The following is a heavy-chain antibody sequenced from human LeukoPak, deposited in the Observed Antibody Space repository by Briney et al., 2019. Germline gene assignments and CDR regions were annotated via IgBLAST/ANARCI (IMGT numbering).Heavy chain of an antibody. CDR3: ARDGCSSTSCYMGVYYFDY. CDR2: IIPILGIA. CDR1: GGTFSSYA. V-gene: IGHV1-69*04. Sequence: ASVKVSCKASGGTFSSYAISWVRQAPGQGLEWMGRIIPILGIANYAQKFQGRATITADKSTSTAYMELSSLRSEDTAVYYCARDGCSSTSCYMGVYYFDYWGQGTLVTVSS. J-gene: IGHJ4*02. D-gene: IGHD2-2*02.